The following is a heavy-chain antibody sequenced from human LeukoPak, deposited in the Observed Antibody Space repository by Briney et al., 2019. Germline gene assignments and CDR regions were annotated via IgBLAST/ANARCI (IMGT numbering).Heavy chain of an antibody. J-gene: IGHJ6*03. D-gene: IGHD3-16*01. V-gene: IGHV3-33*06. CDR2: IWYDGSNK. CDR3: AKDQGGTLYYYYMDV. Sequence: PGGSLRLSCAASGFTFSSYGMHWVRQAPGKGLEWVAVIWYDGSNKYYADSVKGRFTISRDNSKNTLYLQMNSLRAEDTAVYYCAKDQGGTLYYYYMDVWGKGTTVTVSS. CDR1: GFTFSSYG.